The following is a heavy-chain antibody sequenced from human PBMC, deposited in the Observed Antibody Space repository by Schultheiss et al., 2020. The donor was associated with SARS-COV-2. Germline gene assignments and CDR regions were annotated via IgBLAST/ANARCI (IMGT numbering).Heavy chain of an antibody. CDR2: ISGYNGNT. CDR1: GFTFTNYG. J-gene: IGHJ6*02. D-gene: IGHD6-13*01. CDR3: AKDLQQQLVHGGYYYGMDV. V-gene: IGHV1-18*01. Sequence: ASVKVSCEASGFTFTNYGLSWVRQAPGQGLEWMGWISGYNGNTHYAQKLQGRITVTTDTSTSTTYMELRSLSSDDTAVYYCAKDLQQQLVHGGYYYGMDVWGRGTLVTVSS.